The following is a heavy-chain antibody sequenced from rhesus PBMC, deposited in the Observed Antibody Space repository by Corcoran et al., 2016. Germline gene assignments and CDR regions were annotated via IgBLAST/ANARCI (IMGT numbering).Heavy chain of an antibody. Sequence: EVQLVETGGGLVQPGGSLKLSCAASGFTFSSYGMSWVRQAPGKGLEWVSAINSGGGSPYFTDSLKGRFTISRDNSKNTLSLQMNSLRAEDTAVYYCAKDNSSGWWGDGDAFDFWGQGLRVTVSS. J-gene: IGHJ3*01. CDR3: AKDNSSGWWGDGDAFDF. D-gene: IGHD6-31*01. CDR1: GFTFSSYG. V-gene: IGHV3S5*01. CDR2: INSGGGSP.